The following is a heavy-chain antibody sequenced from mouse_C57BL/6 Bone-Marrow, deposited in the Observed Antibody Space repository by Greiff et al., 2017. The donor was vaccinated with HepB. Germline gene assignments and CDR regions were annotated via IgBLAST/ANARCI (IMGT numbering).Heavy chain of an antibody. CDR2: IYPGDGDT. CDR1: GYAFSSYW. J-gene: IGHJ1*03. CDR3: ARSGILLRYFYWYFDV. Sequence: VQLQESGAELVKPGASVKISCKASGYAFSSYWMNWVKQRPGTGLEWIGQIYPGDGDTNYNGKFKGKATLTADKSSSTAYMQLSSLTSEDSAVYFCARSGILLRYFYWYFDVWGTGTTVTVSS. D-gene: IGHD1-1*01. V-gene: IGHV1-80*01.